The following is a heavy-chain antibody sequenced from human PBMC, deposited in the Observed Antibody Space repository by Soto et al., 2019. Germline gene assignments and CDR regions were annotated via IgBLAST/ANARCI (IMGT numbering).Heavy chain of an antibody. J-gene: IGHJ5*02. V-gene: IGHV4-31*03. CDR1: GGSISSGGYY. CDR2: IYYSGST. Sequence: QVQLQESGPGLVKPSQTLSLTCTVSGGSISSGGYYWSWIRQHPGKGLEWIGYIYYSGSTYYNPSINSRVTISVDTSKNQCSLKLSSVTAADTAVYYCAREGYYYDSSGYYCLDPWGQGTLVTVSS. D-gene: IGHD3-22*01. CDR3: AREGYYYDSSGYYCLDP.